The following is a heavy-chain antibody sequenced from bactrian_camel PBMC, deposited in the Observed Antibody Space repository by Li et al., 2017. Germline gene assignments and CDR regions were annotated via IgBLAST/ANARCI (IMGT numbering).Heavy chain of an antibody. D-gene: IGHD6*01. CDR1: GYSSSSNVC. J-gene: IGHJ4*01. Sequence: HVQLVESGGGSVQAGDSLRVTCTASGYSSSSNVCMAWFRQAPGKEREAVAAIYTLSSGIHNTNSAKGRFTISHDKSKNTWYLEIGSPKPEDTAMYYCAADSPWYSDTCRYQYMGQGTQVTVS. CDR2: IYTLSSGI. V-gene: IGHV3-3*01.